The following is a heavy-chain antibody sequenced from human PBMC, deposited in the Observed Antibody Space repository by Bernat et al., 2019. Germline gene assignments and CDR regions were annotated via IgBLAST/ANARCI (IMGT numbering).Heavy chain of an antibody. CDR1: GFTFSSYA. CDR3: AREDTAMVTLDYYYGMDV. Sequence: EVQLLESGGGLVQPGGSLRLSCAASGFTFSSYAMSWVRQAPGKGLEWVSAISGSGGSTYYADSVKGRFTISRDNSKNTLYLQMNSLRAEDTAVYYCAREDTAMVTLDYYYGMDVWGQGTTVTVSS. J-gene: IGHJ6*02. V-gene: IGHV3-23*01. D-gene: IGHD5-18*01. CDR2: ISGSGGST.